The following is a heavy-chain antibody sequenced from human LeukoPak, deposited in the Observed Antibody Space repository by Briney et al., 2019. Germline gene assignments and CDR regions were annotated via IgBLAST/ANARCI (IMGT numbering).Heavy chain of an antibody. V-gene: IGHV3-11*01. J-gene: IGHJ4*02. CDR3: AGDFGYYDSSGYFDY. CDR2: ISSSGSTI. Sequence: GGSLRLSCAASGFTFSDYYMSWIRQAPGKGLEWVSYISSSGSTIYYADSVKGRFTISRDNAKNSLYLQMNSLRAEDTAVYYCAGDFGYYDSSGYFDYWGQGTLVTVSS. CDR1: GFTFSDYY. D-gene: IGHD3-22*01.